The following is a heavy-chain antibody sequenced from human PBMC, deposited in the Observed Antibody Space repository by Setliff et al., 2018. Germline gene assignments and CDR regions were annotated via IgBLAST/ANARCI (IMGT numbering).Heavy chain of an antibody. J-gene: IGHJ5*02. CDR1: GFTFSNAW. V-gene: IGHV3-7*01. CDR2: IKQDGSEK. Sequence: GGSLRLSCAASGFTFSNAWMSWVRQAPGKGLEWVANIKQDGSEKYYVDSVKGRFTISRDNAKNSLYLQMNSLRAEDTAVYYCARDRAWFDPWGQGTLVTVSS. CDR3: ARDRAWFDP.